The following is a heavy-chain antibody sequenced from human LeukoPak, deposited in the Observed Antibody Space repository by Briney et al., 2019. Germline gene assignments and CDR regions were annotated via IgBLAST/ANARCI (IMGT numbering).Heavy chain of an antibody. V-gene: IGHV1-46*01. Sequence: GASVKVSCKASGYTFTGYYMHWVRQAPGQGLEWMGIINPSGGSTSYAQKFQGRVTMTRDTSTSTVYMELSSLRSEDTAVYYCARDSPYTMIVGWYYYYGMDVWGQGTTVTVSS. CDR1: GYTFTGYY. J-gene: IGHJ6*02. CDR3: ARDSPYTMIVGWYYYYGMDV. CDR2: INPSGGST. D-gene: IGHD3-22*01.